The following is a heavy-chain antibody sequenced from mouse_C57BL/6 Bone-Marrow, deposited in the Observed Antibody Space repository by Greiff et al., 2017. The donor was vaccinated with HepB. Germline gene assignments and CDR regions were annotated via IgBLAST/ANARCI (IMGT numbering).Heavy chain of an antibody. CDR2: INPYNGGT. Sequence: EVQLLESGPVLVKPGASVKMSCKASGYTFTDYYMNWVKQSHGKSLEWIGVINPYNGGTSYNQKFKGKATLTVDKSSSTAYMELNSLTSEDSAVYYCARRGDGSSYFDYWGQGTTLTVSS. CDR3: ARRGDGSSYFDY. V-gene: IGHV1-19*01. CDR1: GYTFTDYY. J-gene: IGHJ2*01. D-gene: IGHD1-1*01.